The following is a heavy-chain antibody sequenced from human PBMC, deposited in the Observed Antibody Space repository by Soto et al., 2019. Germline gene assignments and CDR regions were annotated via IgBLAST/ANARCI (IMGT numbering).Heavy chain of an antibody. Sequence: QVQLVESGGGVVQPGRSLSLSCAASGFIFSNYAMHWVRQAPGKGLEWVAVMSYDGSREYYAGSVKGRFTISRDNSKNTLYLQMNTLRPEDTAVYYCATLTPSFGVVKDYWGQGTLVTVSS. J-gene: IGHJ4*02. CDR3: ATLTPSFGVVKDY. V-gene: IGHV3-30-3*01. CDR1: GFIFSNYA. CDR2: MSYDGSRE. D-gene: IGHD2-15*01.